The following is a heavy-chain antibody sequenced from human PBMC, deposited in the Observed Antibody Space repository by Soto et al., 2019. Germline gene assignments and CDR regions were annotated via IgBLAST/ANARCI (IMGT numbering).Heavy chain of an antibody. V-gene: IGHV4-59*01. Sequence: SETLSLTCTVSGGSISSYYWSWIRQPPGKGLEWIGYIYYSGSTNYNPSLKRRVTISVDTSKNQFSLKLSSVTAADTAVDYCAGETLGSSSSYSGENYWGQGTLVTVSS. CDR2: IYYSGST. J-gene: IGHJ4*02. D-gene: IGHD6-13*01. CDR3: AGETLGSSSSYSGENY. CDR1: GGSISSYY.